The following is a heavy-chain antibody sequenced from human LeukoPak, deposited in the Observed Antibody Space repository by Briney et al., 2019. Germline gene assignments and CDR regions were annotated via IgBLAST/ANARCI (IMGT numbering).Heavy chain of an antibody. Sequence: TLSLTCAVSGGSISSGGYSWSWIRQPPGKGLEGIGYIYHSGSTYYNPSLKSRVTISVDRSKNQFSLKLSSVTAADTAVYYCARGDYGGNSPFDYWGQGTLVTVSS. D-gene: IGHD4-23*01. V-gene: IGHV4-30-2*01. J-gene: IGHJ4*02. CDR3: ARGDYGGNSPFDY. CDR1: GGSISSGGYS. CDR2: IYHSGST.